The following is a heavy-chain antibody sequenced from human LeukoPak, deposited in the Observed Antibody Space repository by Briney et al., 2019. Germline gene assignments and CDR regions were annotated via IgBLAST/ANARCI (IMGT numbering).Heavy chain of an antibody. D-gene: IGHD2-15*01. J-gene: IGHJ4*02. CDR2: IIPILGIA. Sequence: SVKVSCKASGGTFSSYAISWVRQAPRQGLEWMGRIIPILGIANYAQKFQGRVTITADKSTGTAYMELSSLRSEDTAVYYCARDFNCSGGSCLFDYWGQGTLVTVSS. CDR3: ARDFNCSGGSCLFDY. CDR1: GGTFSSYA. V-gene: IGHV1-69*04.